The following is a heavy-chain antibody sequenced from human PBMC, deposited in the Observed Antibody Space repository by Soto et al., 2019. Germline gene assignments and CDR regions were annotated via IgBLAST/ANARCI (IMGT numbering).Heavy chain of an antibody. D-gene: IGHD3-22*01. Sequence: QVQLQESGPGLVKPSQTLSLTCTVSGGSISSGDYYWSWIRQPPGKGLEWIGYIYYSGSTYYNPSLKSRVTISVDTSNNQFSLKLSSVTAADTAVYYCAVGVDTYDSSGYPYYGMDVWGQGTTVTVSS. CDR1: GGSISSGDYY. J-gene: IGHJ6*02. V-gene: IGHV4-30-4*01. CDR2: IYYSGST. CDR3: AVGVDTYDSSGYPYYGMDV.